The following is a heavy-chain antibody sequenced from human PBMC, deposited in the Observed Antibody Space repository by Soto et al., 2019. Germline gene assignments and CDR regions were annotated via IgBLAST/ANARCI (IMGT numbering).Heavy chain of an antibody. Sequence: QVQLVESGGGVVQPGRSLRLSCAASGFTFSNYGMHWVRQAPGKGLEWVAVIWYGGSDKYYANSVKGRFTISRDNSKNTLYLQMNSLRAEDTAVYYCARDNYGGNSRFDYWGQGTLFTVSS. J-gene: IGHJ4*02. V-gene: IGHV3-33*01. CDR3: ARDNYGGNSRFDY. CDR1: GFTFSNYG. D-gene: IGHD4-17*01. CDR2: IWYGGSDK.